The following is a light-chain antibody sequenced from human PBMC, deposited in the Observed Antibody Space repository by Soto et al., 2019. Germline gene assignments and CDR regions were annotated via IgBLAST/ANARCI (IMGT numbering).Light chain of an antibody. CDR2: EVS. J-gene: IGLJ1*01. CDR3: SSYTSSSTLYV. CDR1: SSDVGGYNY. Sequence: QSVLTQPASVSGSPGQSITISCTGTSSDVGGYNYVSWYQQHPGKAPKLMNEVSNRPSGVSNRFSGSKSGNTASLTISGLQAEDEADYYCSSYTSSSTLYVFGTGTKLTVL. V-gene: IGLV2-14*01.